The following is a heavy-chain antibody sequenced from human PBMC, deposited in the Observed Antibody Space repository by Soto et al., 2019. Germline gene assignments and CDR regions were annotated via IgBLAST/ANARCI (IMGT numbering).Heavy chain of an antibody. V-gene: IGHV1-69*01. CDR2: IIPIFGTA. Sequence: VQLVQSGAEVKKPGSSVKGGCKASCCNFSSYAISWVRQAPGHSLEWMGGIIPIFGTANYAQQFPGRVTIPADYATSTASMEVSSLRSEDKSVNSCARARCSSTSCYRGHCMDVGGQGTTVTVSS. D-gene: IGHD2-2*02. J-gene: IGHJ6*02. CDR3: ARARCSSTSCYRGHCMDV. CDR1: CCNFSSYA.